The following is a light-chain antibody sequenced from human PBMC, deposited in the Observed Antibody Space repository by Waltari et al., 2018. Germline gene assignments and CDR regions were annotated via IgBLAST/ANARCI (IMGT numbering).Light chain of an antibody. CDR2: EVS. CDR3: SSYTGSSSVV. CDR1: SSDVGGYNY. Sequence: QSALTQPASVSGSPGQSIAISCPGTSSDVGGYNYVSWYQQHPGKAPKVMIYEVSSRPSGVSNRFSGSKSGNTASLTISGLQAEDEADYYCSSYTGSSSVVFGGGTKVTVL. J-gene: IGLJ2*01. V-gene: IGLV2-14*01.